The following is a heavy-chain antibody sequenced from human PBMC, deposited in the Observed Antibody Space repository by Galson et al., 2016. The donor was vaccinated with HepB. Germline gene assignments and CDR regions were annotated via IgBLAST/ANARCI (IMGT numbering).Heavy chain of an antibody. J-gene: IGHJ4*02. CDR2: INPGGGST. Sequence: SVKVSCKASGYTFTRYFLHWVRQAPGQGLEWMGIINPGGGSTTFAPKFQDRVTMTRDTSTSTVYMELSSLRSEDTAMYYCARDHYSAFDYWGQGTLVTVSS. CDR3: ARDHYSAFDY. V-gene: IGHV1-46*01. CDR1: GYTFTRYF. D-gene: IGHD4-11*01.